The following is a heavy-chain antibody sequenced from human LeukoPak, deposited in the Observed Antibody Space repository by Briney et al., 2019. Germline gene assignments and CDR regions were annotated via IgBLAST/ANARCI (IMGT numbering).Heavy chain of an antibody. V-gene: IGHV1-69*04. Sequence: SVKVSCKASGGTFSSYAISWVRQAPGQGLEWMGRIIPILGIANYAQKFQGRVTITADKSTSTAYMELSSLRSDDTAVYYCARDVYYYDSNGPYYTYYYGMDVWGQGTTVTVSS. J-gene: IGHJ6*02. D-gene: IGHD3-22*01. CDR1: GGTFSSYA. CDR2: IIPILGIA. CDR3: ARDVYYYDSNGPYYTYYYGMDV.